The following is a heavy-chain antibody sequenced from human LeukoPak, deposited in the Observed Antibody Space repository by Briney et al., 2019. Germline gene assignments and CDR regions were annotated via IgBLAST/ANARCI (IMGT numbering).Heavy chain of an antibody. CDR1: GFTFNNYA. D-gene: IGHD3-10*01. V-gene: IGHV3-23*01. CDR3: AKGSRDSRPYYFDF. Sequence: GESLKISCAASGFTFNNYAMSWVRHTPGKGLEWVSAITGSGGDTYHADSVKGRFTISRDNSKKTLYLQMNSLRAEDTALYYCAKGSRDSRPYYFDFWGQEILVTVSS. J-gene: IGHJ4*02. CDR2: ITGSGGDT.